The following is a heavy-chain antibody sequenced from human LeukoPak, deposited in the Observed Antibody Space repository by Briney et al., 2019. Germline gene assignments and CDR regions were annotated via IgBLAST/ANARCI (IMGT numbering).Heavy chain of an antibody. V-gene: IGHV1-69*06. D-gene: IGHD6-19*01. Sequence: SVKVSCKASGYTFTSYYMHWVRQAPGQGLEWMGGIIPIFGTANYAQKFQGRVTITADKSTSTAYMELSSLRSEDTAVYYCARGPSSGWSTSDAFDIWGQGTMVTVSS. CDR1: GYTFTSYY. CDR2: IIPIFGTA. J-gene: IGHJ3*02. CDR3: ARGPSSGWSTSDAFDI.